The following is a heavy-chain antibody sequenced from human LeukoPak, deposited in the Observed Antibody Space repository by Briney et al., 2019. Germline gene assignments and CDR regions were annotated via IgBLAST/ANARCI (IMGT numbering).Heavy chain of an antibody. Sequence: GGSLRLSCAASGFPFSSSWMNWVRQAPGKGLEWVASMKPDGSQTYYLDSVEGRFTISRDIAKNSLYLQMNSLRAEDTAVYYCARDGEYCSGGSCLVYWGQGTLVTVSS. CDR2: MKPDGSQT. CDR1: GFPFSSSW. J-gene: IGHJ4*02. CDR3: ARDGEYCSGGSCLVY. D-gene: IGHD2-15*01. V-gene: IGHV3-7*01.